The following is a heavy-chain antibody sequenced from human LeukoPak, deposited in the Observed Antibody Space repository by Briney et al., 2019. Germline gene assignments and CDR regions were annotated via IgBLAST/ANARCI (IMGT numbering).Heavy chain of an antibody. J-gene: IGHJ3*02. CDR1: GYIFTTYW. V-gene: IGHV5-51*01. CDR3: ATTLYSGIYGDAFDI. CDR2: IYSGDSET. D-gene: IGHD1-26*01. Sequence: GESLKISCRASGYIFTTYWIGWVRQMPGKGLEWMGIIYSGDSETRYSPSFQGQVTISVDKSISTAYLQWSSLKASDTAMYYRATTLYSGIYGDAFDIWGQGTMVTVSS.